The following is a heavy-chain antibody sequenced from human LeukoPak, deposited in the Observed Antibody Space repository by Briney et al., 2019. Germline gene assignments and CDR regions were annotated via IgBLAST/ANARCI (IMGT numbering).Heavy chain of an antibody. CDR2: IDYSGGNT. CDR3: AIKREADPKYYDFWSGYYSQYYYYGMDV. V-gene: IGHV3-23*01. J-gene: IGHJ6*02. CDR1: GFTFNNYV. D-gene: IGHD3-3*01. Sequence: PGGSLRLSCAASGFTFNNYVMSWVRQAPGKGLEWVSGIDYSGGNTNYADSVLGRFTVSRDNSKNTLYLQMNSLRAEDTAVYYCAIKREADPKYYDFWSGYYSQYYYYGMDVWGQGTTVTVSS.